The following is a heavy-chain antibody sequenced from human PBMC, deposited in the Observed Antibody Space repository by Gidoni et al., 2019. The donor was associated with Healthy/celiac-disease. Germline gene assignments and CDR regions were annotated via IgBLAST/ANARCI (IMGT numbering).Heavy chain of an antibody. D-gene: IGHD6-13*01. CDR3: AVITNREVAAAPVY. J-gene: IGHJ4*02. Sequence: QVQLQESGTGLVKPSQTLSLTCTVSGGSLSRGGYYWSWIRQHPGKGLEWIGYIYYSGSTYYNPSLKSRVTISVDTSKNQFSLKLSSVTAADTAVYYCAVITNREVAAAPVYWGQGTLVTVSS. CDR1: GGSLSRGGYY. V-gene: IGHV4-31*03. CDR2: IYYSGST.